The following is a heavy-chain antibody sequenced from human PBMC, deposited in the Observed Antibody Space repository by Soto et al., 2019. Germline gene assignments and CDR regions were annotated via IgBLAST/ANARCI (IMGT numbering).Heavy chain of an antibody. J-gene: IGHJ2*01. V-gene: IGHV3-21*01. Sequence: KPGGSLRLSCAASGFTFSSYSTNWVRQAPGKGLEWVSSISSSSSYIYYADSVKGRFTISRDNAKNSLYLQMNSLRAEDTAVYYCARSDTAMATNWYFDLWGRGTLVTVSS. CDR1: GFTFSSYS. CDR3: ARSDTAMATNWYFDL. CDR2: ISSSSSYI. D-gene: IGHD5-18*01.